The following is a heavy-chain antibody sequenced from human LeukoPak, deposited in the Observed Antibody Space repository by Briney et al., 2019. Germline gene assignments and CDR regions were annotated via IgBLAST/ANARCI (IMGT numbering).Heavy chain of an antibody. V-gene: IGHV3-11*04. Sequence: PGGSLRLSCAASGFTFRDYYMGWIRQAPGKGLEWILYITNSGTTTYIADPVKGRFAISRDNAKSSLYLQMNSLRAEDTAVYYCARAFNDAFDIWGQGTVVTVSS. J-gene: IGHJ3*02. CDR1: GFTFRDYY. CDR2: ITNSGTTT. CDR3: ARAFNDAFDI.